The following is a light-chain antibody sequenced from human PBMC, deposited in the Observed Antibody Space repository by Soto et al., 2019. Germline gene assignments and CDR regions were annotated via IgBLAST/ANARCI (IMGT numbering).Light chain of an antibody. CDR3: SSYAGSNNLV. Sequence: QSALTQPASVSGSPGQSITISCTGTSSDIGYYNYVSWFQQHPGKAPKLIISQVTNRPSGVPDRFSGSKSGNTASLTVSGLQGEDEADYYCSSYAGSNNLVFGGGTKLTVL. CDR1: SSDIGYYNY. V-gene: IGLV2-8*01. J-gene: IGLJ2*01. CDR2: QVT.